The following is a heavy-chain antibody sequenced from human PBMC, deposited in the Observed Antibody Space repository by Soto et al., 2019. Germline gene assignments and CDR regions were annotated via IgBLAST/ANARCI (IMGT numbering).Heavy chain of an antibody. CDR1: GGYFSNYY. V-gene: IGHV4-59*01. Sequence: SETLSLTCTVSGGYFSNYYWSWIRQPPGKGLEWIGYIYHSGSTNYNPSLKSRVTMSVDTSKNQFSLKLSSATAADTAVYYCARLLDGYCSGDNCYGYFDYWGQGTQVTVS. J-gene: IGHJ4*02. D-gene: IGHD2-15*01. CDR3: ARLLDGYCSGDNCYGYFDY. CDR2: IYHSGST.